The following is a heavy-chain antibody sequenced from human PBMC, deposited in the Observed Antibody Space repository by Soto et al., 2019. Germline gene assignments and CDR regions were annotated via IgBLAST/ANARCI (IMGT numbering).Heavy chain of an antibody. CDR1: GFTFSDYY. CDR3: ARFGDDMLAGYYNGPNYYYYYMDV. CDR2: ISSSGSTI. J-gene: IGHJ6*03. V-gene: IGHV3-11*01. Sequence: GGSLRLSCAASGFTFSDYYMSWIRQAPGKGLEWVSYISSSGSTIYYADSVKGRFTICRDNAKNSLYLQMNSLRAEDTAVYYCARFGDDMLAGYYNGPNYYYYYMDVWGKGTTVTVSS. D-gene: IGHD3-9*01.